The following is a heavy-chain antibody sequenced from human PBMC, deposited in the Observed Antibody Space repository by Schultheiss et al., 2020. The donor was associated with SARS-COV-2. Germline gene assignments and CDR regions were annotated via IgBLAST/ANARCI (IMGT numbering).Heavy chain of an antibody. J-gene: IGHJ5*02. CDR1: GGSISSGGYS. CDR2: IYHSGST. D-gene: IGHD5-12*01. Sequence: LRLSCAVSGGSISSGGYSWSWIRQPPGKGLEWIGYIYHSGSTYYNPSLKSRVTISVDRSKNQFSLKLSSVTAADTAVYYCARGGYSGPDSGWFDPWGQGTLVTVSS. V-gene: IGHV4-30-2*01. CDR3: ARGGYSGPDSGWFDP.